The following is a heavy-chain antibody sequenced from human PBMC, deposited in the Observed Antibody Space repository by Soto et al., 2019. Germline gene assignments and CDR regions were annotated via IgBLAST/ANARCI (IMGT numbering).Heavy chain of an antibody. CDR1: GGSISSGNYY. V-gene: IGHV4-30-4*01. J-gene: IGHJ5*02. CDR2: NYYSGST. D-gene: IGHD3-10*01. CDR3: ARELYYYGSGSYYNAPRFDP. Sequence: SETLSLTCTVSGGSISSGNYYWSWIRQPPGKGLEWIGYNYYSGSTYYSPSLKSRVTISVDTSKNQFSLKLSSVTAADTAVYYCARELYYYGSGSYYNAPRFDPWGQGTLVTVSS.